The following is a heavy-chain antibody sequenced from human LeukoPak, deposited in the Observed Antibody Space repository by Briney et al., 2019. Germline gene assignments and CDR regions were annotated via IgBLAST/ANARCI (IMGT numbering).Heavy chain of an antibody. D-gene: IGHD2-15*01. J-gene: IGHJ4*02. V-gene: IGHV3-15*01. CDR1: GFTFSNAW. CDR3: TTSAYCSGGSCYYFDY. CDR2: IKSKTDGGTT. Sequence: GGSLRPSCAASGFTFSNAWMSWVRQAPGKGLEWVGRIKSKTDGGTTDYAAPVKGRFTISRDDSKNTLYLQMNSLKTEDTAVYYCTTSAYCSGGSCYYFDYWGQGTLVTVSS.